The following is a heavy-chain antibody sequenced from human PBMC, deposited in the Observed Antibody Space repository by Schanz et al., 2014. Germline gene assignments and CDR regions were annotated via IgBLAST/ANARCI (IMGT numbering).Heavy chain of an antibody. D-gene: IGHD3-22*01. CDR2: IIPILGIA. V-gene: IGHV1-69*02. Sequence: QVQLVQSGAEVKKPGSSVKVSCKASGGTFSSYSISWVRQAPGQGLEWMGRIIPILGIANYAQKFQGRVTNTADKSTSTAYMDLSSLRPEDTAVYYCAGAFDSSGYYFDYWGQGTLVNVSS. CDR3: AGAFDSSGYYFDY. CDR1: GGTFSSYS. J-gene: IGHJ4*02.